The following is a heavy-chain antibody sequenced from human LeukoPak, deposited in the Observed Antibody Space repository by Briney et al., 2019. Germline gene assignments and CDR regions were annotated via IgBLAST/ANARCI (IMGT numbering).Heavy chain of an antibody. Sequence: ASVKVSCKASGYTFTNYDINWMRQAARQGLEWMGWMNPNSGNTGYAQKFQGRVIMTRNTSISTAYMELRSLRSEDTAVYYCARKLYSLGLYVFDIWGQGTMVTVSS. CDR3: ARKLYSLGLYVFDI. CDR2: MNPNSGNT. CDR1: GYTFTNYD. J-gene: IGHJ3*02. D-gene: IGHD6-13*01. V-gene: IGHV1-8*01.